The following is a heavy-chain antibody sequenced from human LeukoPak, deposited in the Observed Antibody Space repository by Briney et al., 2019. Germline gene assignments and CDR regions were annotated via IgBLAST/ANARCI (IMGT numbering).Heavy chain of an antibody. D-gene: IGHD1-1*01. CDR3: ARDKAQLERRTHFDY. J-gene: IGHJ4*02. CDR2: ISAYNGNT. Sequence: ASVKVSCKASGYTFTSYGISWVRQAPGQGLEWMGWISAYNGNTNYAQKLQGRVTMTTDTSTSTAYMELRSLRSDDTAVYYCARDKAQLERRTHFDYWGRGTLVTVSS. CDR1: GYTFTSYG. V-gene: IGHV1-18*01.